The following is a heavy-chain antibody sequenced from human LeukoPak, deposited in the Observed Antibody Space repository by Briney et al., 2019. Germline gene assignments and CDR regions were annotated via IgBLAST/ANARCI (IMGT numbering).Heavy chain of an antibody. V-gene: IGHV4-59*01. CDR3: ARNSGLFDY. CDR1: GGSISSYY. CDR2: IYYSGST. D-gene: IGHD1-26*01. Sequence: NPSETLSLTCTVSGGSISSYYWSWIRQPPGKGLEWIGYIYYSGSTNYNPSLKSRVTISVDTSKNQFSLKLSSVTAADTAVYYCARNSGLFDYWGQGTLVTVSS. J-gene: IGHJ4*02.